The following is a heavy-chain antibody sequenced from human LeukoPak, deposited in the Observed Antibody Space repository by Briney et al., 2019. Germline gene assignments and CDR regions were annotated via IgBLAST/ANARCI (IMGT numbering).Heavy chain of an antibody. D-gene: IGHD3-10*01. CDR3: ARDLFTYYYGSGSYSKLAAFDI. Sequence: GASVKVCCKASGYTFTSYGISWVRQAPGQGLEWMGWISAYNGNTNYAQKLQGRVTMTTDTSTSTAYMELRSLRSDDTAVYYCARDLFTYYYGSGSYSKLAAFDIWGQGTMVTVSS. J-gene: IGHJ3*02. CDR1: GYTFTSYG. V-gene: IGHV1-18*04. CDR2: ISAYNGNT.